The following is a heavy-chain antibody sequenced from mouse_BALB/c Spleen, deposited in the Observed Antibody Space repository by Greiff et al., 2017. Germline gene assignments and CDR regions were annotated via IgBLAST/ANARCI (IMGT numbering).Heavy chain of an antibody. CDR3: ARGGNYDSSYDY. Sequence: EVKLMESGGGLVKPGGSLKLSCAASGFTFSSYAMSWVRQTPEKRLEWVASISSGGSTYYPDSVKGRFTISRDNARNILYLQMISLRCEDTAMYYCARGGNYDSSYDYWGQGTTLTVSA. CDR2: ISSGGST. CDR1: GFTFSSYA. D-gene: IGHD1-1*01. V-gene: IGHV5-6-5*01. J-gene: IGHJ2*01.